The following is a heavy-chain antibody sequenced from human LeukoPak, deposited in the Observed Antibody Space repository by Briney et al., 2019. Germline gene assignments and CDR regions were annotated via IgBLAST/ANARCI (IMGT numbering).Heavy chain of an antibody. D-gene: IGHD2-15*01. J-gene: IGHJ5*02. CDR2: ISGYNGDT. CDR1: GYSSTSYG. Sequence: ASVKVSCKASGYSSTSYGLTWVRQAPGQGLEWMGWISGYNGDTNYAQKLQGRVTMTTDTSTSTAYMELRSLRSDDTAVYYCARVVVGATNWFDPWGLGTLVTVSS. CDR3: ARVVVGATNWFDP. V-gene: IGHV1-18*01.